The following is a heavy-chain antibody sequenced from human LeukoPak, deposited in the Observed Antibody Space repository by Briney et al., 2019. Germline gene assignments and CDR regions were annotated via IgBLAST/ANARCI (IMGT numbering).Heavy chain of an antibody. Sequence: GGSLRLSCAASGFTFSGYGMHWVRQAPGKGLEWVAFVRYDSSNKYYADSVKGRFTVSRDNSKNMLYLQMNSLRAEDTAVYYCAKDTASSWWYFDLWGRGTLVTVSS. CDR1: GFTFSGYG. CDR3: AKDTASSWWYFDL. J-gene: IGHJ2*01. D-gene: IGHD5-18*01. V-gene: IGHV3-30*02. CDR2: VRYDSSNK.